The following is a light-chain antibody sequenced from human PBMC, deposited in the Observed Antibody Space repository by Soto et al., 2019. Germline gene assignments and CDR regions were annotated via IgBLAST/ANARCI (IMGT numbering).Light chain of an antibody. CDR1: QSVLYSSNNKNY. CDR2: WAS. Sequence: DIVMTQSPDSLAVSLGERATINCKSSQSVLYSSNNKNYLAWYQQKPGQPPKALIYWASTRESGVPDRFSGSGSVTDFTLTISSLQAEDVAVYYCQQYYTTPWTFGQGTKVEIK. CDR3: QQYYTTPWT. J-gene: IGKJ1*01. V-gene: IGKV4-1*01.